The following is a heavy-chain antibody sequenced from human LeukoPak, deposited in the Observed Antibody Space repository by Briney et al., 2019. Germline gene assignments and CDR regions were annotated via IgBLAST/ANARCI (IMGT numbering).Heavy chain of an antibody. CDR3: AICSRTGVGWSSIDY. D-gene: IGHD2-2*01. J-gene: IGHJ4*02. CDR1: GFTFSSFG. Sequence: GGSLRLSCAASGFTFSSFGMHWVRQAPGKGLEWVAFIRYDGSNKFYADSVKGRFTISRDNSKNTLCLQMNSLRAEDMAVYYCAICSRTGVGWSSIDYWGQGTLVTVSS. V-gene: IGHV3-30*02. CDR2: IRYDGSNK.